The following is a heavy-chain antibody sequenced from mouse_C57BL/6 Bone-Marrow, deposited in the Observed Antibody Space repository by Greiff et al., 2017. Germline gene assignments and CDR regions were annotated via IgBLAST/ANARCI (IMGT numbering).Heavy chain of an antibody. CDR1: GFNIKDDY. Sequence: VQLQQSGAELVRPGASVKLSCTASGFNIKDDYMHWVKQRPEQGLEWIGWIDPENGDTEYASKFQGKATITADTSSNTAYLQLSSLTSEDTAVYYCTTLLRLYAMDYWGQGTSGTVSS. CDR3: TTLLRLYAMDY. V-gene: IGHV14-4*01. CDR2: IDPENGDT. D-gene: IGHD1-1*01. J-gene: IGHJ4*01.